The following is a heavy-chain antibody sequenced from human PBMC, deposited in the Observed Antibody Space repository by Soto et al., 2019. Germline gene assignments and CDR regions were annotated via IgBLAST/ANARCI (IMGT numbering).Heavy chain of an antibody. CDR2: IYYSGST. CDR3: ARLGGSIFGVV. J-gene: IGHJ4*02. D-gene: IGHD3-3*01. Sequence: SETLSLTCTVSGGSISSYYWSWIRQPPGKGLEWIGYIYYSGSTNYNPSLKSRVTISVDTSKNQFSLKLSSVTAADTAVYYCARLGGSIFGVVWSQGTLVTVSS. V-gene: IGHV4-59*08. CDR1: GGSISSYY.